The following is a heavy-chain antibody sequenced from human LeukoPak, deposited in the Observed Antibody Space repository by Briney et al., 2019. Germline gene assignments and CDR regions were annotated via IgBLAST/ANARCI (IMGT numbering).Heavy chain of an antibody. CDR3: AGLSGYRYFDC. CDR2: ISSSGSTI. J-gene: IGHJ4*02. V-gene: IGHV3-48*03. CDR1: GFTFSSYE. Sequence: HPGGSLRLSCAASGFTFSSYEMNWVRQAPGKGLEWVSYISSSGSTIYYADSVKGRFTISRDNAKNSLYLQMNSLRAEDTAVYYCAGLSGYRYFDCWGQGTLVTVSS. D-gene: IGHD3-3*01.